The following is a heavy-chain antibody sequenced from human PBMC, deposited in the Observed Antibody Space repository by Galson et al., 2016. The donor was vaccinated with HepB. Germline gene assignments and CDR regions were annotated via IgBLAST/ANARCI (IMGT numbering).Heavy chain of an antibody. CDR1: GFTFSSYS. D-gene: IGHD3-9*01. CDR3: ARDLAPRHSDWSILEGDYFDY. V-gene: IGHV3-21*01. CDR2: ISSGSTYI. Sequence: SLRLSCAASGFTFSSYSMNWVRQAPGKGLEWVSSISSGSTYIYYADSVRGRFTISRDNAKNSLYLQMNNLRVEDTAVYYCARDLAPRHSDWSILEGDYFDYWGQGTLVTVSS. J-gene: IGHJ4*02.